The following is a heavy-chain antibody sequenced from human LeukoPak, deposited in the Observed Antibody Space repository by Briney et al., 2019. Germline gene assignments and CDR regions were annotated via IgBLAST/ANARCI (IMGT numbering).Heavy chain of an antibody. D-gene: IGHD3-10*01. V-gene: IGHV3-21*01. J-gene: IGHJ4*02. CDR2: ISSSSSYT. Sequence: GGSLRLSCAASGFTFSTYSMNWVRQAPGKGLEWVSSISSSSSYTYYAESVKGRFTISRDNAKNSLYLQMNSLRVEDTAVYYCAKVAVAPMKSYYFDSWGQGTLVTVSS. CDR3: AKVAVAPMKSYYFDS. CDR1: GFTFSTYS.